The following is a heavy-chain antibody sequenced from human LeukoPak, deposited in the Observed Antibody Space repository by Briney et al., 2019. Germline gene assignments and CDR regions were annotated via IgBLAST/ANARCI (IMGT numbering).Heavy chain of an antibody. J-gene: IGHJ4*02. V-gene: IGHV4-59*08. D-gene: IGHD6-19*01. CDR1: GGSISSYY. CDR3: ARHPSYSSGWF. CDR2: IYYSGST. Sequence: SETLSLTCTVSGGSISSYYWSWIRQPPGKGLEWIGYIYYSGSTNYNPSLKSRVTISVDTSKNQFSLNLSSVTAADTAVYYCARHPSYSSGWFWGQGTLVTVSS.